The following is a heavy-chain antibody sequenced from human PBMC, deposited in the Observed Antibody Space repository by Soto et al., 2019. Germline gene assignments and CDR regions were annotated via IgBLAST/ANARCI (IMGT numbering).Heavy chain of an antibody. CDR2: IHHNATA. CDR3: AKMRGGSYYFYYYGMDV. CDR1: GDSVSSGASH. J-gene: IGHJ6*02. D-gene: IGHD1-26*01. Sequence: QVQLQESGPGLLKPSETLSLTCTLSGDSVSSGASHWTWIRQSPGKGLEWIGYIHHNATADCNPSLKSRVSISVDTSKNQFSLRLSSVTAADTAVYYCAKMRGGSYYFYYYGMDVWGQGTTVTVSS. V-gene: IGHV4-61*08.